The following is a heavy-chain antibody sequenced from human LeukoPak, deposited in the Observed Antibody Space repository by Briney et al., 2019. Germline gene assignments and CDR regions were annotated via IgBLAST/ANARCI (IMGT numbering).Heavy chain of an antibody. Sequence: GGSLRLSCAASGFTFSSYWMHWVRQAPGKGLVWVSRISSDRSSTSYADSVKGRFTISRDNSKNTLYLQVNSLRAEDTAVYYCAKGGKWDVTPFDYWGQGTLVTVSS. CDR2: ISSDRSST. CDR1: GFTFSSYW. CDR3: AKGGKWDVTPFDY. J-gene: IGHJ4*02. V-gene: IGHV3-74*01. D-gene: IGHD1-26*01.